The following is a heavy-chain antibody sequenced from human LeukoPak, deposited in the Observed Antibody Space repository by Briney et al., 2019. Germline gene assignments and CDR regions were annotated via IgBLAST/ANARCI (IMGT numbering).Heavy chain of an antibody. J-gene: IGHJ3*02. CDR2: IHHGGNT. Sequence: PETLSLTCTVSGSSISSGFSWGWIRQPPGMGLEWIATIHHGGNTYYNPSLKGRVTISADTSRNHFSLRLSSVTAADTAVYYCARIIVVVPAAMKDAFDIWGQGTMVTVSS. D-gene: IGHD2-2*01. CDR3: ARIIVVVPAAMKDAFDI. CDR1: GSSISSGFS. V-gene: IGHV4-38-2*02.